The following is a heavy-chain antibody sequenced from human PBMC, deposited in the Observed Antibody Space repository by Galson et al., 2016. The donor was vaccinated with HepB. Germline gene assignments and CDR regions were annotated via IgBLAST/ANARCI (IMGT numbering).Heavy chain of an antibody. D-gene: IGHD3-22*01. CDR2: IQPDGSNE. V-gene: IGHV3-33*01. CDR1: GFTFSNYG. J-gene: IGHJ4*01. Sequence: SLRLSCAASGFTFSNYGMNWVRQAPGKGLEWVAGIQPDGSNEYYVDSVEGRFTVSRDNSKNILFLQMSGLRAEDTALYYCARDSGVVAPTFDHWGQGTLVTVSS. CDR3: ARDSGVVAPTFDH.